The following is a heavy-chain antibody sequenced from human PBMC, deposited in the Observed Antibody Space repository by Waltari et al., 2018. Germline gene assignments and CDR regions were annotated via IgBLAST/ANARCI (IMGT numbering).Heavy chain of an antibody. CDR2: IIPIFGTA. Sequence: QVQLVQSGAEVKKPGSSVKVSCKASGGTFSSYAISWVRQAPGQGLEWMGGIIPIFGTANYAQKFQGRVTITTDESTSTAYMELSSLRSEDTAVYYCARGDYDILTGYYGYFDLWGRGTLVTVSS. CDR1: GGTFSSYA. CDR3: ARGDYDILTGYYGYFDL. D-gene: IGHD3-9*01. J-gene: IGHJ2*01. V-gene: IGHV1-69*05.